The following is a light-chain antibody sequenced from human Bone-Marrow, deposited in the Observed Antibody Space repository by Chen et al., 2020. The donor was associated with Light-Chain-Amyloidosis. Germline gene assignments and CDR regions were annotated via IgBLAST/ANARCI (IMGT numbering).Light chain of an antibody. V-gene: IGLV1-47*01. J-gene: IGLJ2*01. CDR3: AAWSDRPSGYGV. CDR2: RNP. Sequence: QSVLTQPSSASGTPGQRFTISFSCTSSNIGSNYVYWYQPFPGTAHKPLIHRNPQRPSGVPDRFSGSKSGASASLAISALRSTDEADYYCAAWSDRPSGYGVFGGGTKLTVL. CDR1: SSNIGSNY.